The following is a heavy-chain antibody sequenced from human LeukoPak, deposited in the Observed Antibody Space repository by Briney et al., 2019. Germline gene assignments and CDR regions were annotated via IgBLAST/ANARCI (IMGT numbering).Heavy chain of an antibody. CDR1: GFTFSSYA. J-gene: IGHJ4*02. CDR2: ISGSGGST. D-gene: IGHD6-13*01. Sequence: PGGSLRLSCAASGFTFSSYAMSWVRQAPGKGLEWVSAISGSGGSTYYADSVKGRFTVSRDNSKNTLYLQMNSLRAEDTAVYYCATEDSSSWSNQGLFDYWGQGTLVTVSS. CDR3: ATEDSSSWSNQGLFDY. V-gene: IGHV3-23*01.